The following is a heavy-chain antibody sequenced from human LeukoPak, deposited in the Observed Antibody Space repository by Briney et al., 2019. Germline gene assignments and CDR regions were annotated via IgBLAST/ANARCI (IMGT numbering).Heavy chain of an antibody. J-gene: IGHJ4*02. V-gene: IGHV3-23*01. CDR1: GFTFSGYA. Sequence: GGSLRLSCAASGFTFSGYAMNWVRQAPGKGLEWVSSINASGGSTYYADSVKGRFTISRDNAKNSLYLQMNSLRAEDTAVYYCARDLMGIAYRGAFYYWGQGTLVTVSS. CDR3: ARDLMGIAYRGAFYY. D-gene: IGHD6-13*01. CDR2: INASGGST.